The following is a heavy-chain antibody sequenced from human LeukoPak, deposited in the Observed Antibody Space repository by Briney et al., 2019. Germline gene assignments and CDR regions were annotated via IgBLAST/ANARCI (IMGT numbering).Heavy chain of an antibody. Sequence: PSETLSLTCSVSGGSIRSSDDYWGFVRQTPGKGLEWMGSIYYTGSSHYNPSLKSRATISVDTSKNQFSLKLTSVTAAGTAVYYCTRAASSGPLFTYHMDVWGKETTVTVSS. J-gene: IGHJ6*03. D-gene: IGHD3-22*01. CDR2: IYYTGSS. CDR1: GGSIRSSDDY. V-gene: IGHV4-39*07. CDR3: TRAASSGPLFTYHMDV.